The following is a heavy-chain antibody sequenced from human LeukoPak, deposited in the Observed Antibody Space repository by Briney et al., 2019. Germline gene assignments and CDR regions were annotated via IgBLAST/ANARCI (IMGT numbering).Heavy chain of an antibody. CDR1: GFTVSSNY. CDR2: IYSGGST. D-gene: IGHD3-22*01. CDR3: ARATIDYYDSSGYYFDAFDI. V-gene: IGHV3-53*01. Sequence: SGGSLRLSCAASGFTVSSNYMSWVRQAPGKGLEWVSVIYSGGSTYYADSVKGRFTISRDNSKNTLYLQMNSLRAEDTAVYYCARATIDYYDSSGYYFDAFDIWGQGTMVTVSS. J-gene: IGHJ3*02.